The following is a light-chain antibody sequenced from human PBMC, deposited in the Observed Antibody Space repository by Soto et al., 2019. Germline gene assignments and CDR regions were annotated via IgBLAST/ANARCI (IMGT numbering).Light chain of an antibody. CDR1: QSISNY. V-gene: IGKV1-39*01. CDR2: AAS. CDR3: QQSYGTPLT. Sequence: DMEMTQSPSSLSASVGDRVTITCRASQSISNYLNWYQHKPGKVPKLLIYAASSLNSGVPTRFSGSGSGTDFTLTINSLQPEDVATYYCQQSYGTPLTFGGGTKIEIK. J-gene: IGKJ4*01.